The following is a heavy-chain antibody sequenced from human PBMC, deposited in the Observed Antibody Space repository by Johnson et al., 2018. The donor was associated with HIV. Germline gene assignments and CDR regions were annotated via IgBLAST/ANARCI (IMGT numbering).Heavy chain of an antibody. D-gene: IGHD3-3*01. J-gene: IGHJ3*02. V-gene: IGHV3-15*01. CDR2: IKSKTDGGTT. CDR1: GFTFSDYY. Sequence: VQLVESGGGLVKPGGSLRLSCAASGFTFSDYYMSWIRQAPGKGLEWVGRIKSKTDGGTTDYAAPVKGRFTISRDDSKNTLYLQMNSLKSEDTAVYYCTPDIGSGYLWGSYAFDIWGQGTMVTVSS. CDR3: TPDIGSGYLWGSYAFDI.